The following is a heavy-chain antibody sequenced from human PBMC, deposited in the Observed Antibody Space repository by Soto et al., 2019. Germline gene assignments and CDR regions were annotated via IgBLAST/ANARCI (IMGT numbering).Heavy chain of an antibody. CDR1: GGSISSCCYY. CDR2: IYYSGST. CDR3: ARSDGRY. Sequence: SETLALTCTVSGGSISSCCYYWSWIRQHPGKGLEWIGYIYYSGSTNYNPSLKSRVTISVDTSKNQFSLKLSSVTAADTAVYYCARSDGRYWGQGTLVTVSS. V-gene: IGHV4-61*01. J-gene: IGHJ4*02.